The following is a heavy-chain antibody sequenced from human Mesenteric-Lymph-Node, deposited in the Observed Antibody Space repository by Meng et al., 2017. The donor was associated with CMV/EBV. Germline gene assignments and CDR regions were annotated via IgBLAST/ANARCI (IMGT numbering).Heavy chain of an antibody. CDR3: ARVYQSIYDRSSTSCRHDAFDI. CDR2: INPNSGGT. Sequence: ASVKVSCKASGYTFTGYYMHWVRQAPGQGLEWMGWINPNSGGTNYAQKFQGRVTMTRDTSISTAYMELSSLRSEDTAVYYCARVYQSIYDRSSTSCRHDAFDIWGQGTMVTVS. CDR1: GYTFTGYY. D-gene: IGHD2-2*01. V-gene: IGHV1-2*02. J-gene: IGHJ3*02.